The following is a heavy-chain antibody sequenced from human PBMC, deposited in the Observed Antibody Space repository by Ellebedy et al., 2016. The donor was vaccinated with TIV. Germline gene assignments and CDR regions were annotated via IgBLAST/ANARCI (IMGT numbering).Heavy chain of an antibody. J-gene: IGHJ5*02. Sequence: MPGGSLRLSCAVYGGSFSGYYWSWIRQPPGKGLEWIGEINHSGSTNYNPSLKSRVTISVDTSKNQFSLKLSSVTAADTAVYYCARVGWLRSNWFDPWGQGTLVTVSS. V-gene: IGHV4-34*01. CDR1: GGSFSGYY. CDR2: INHSGST. CDR3: ARVGWLRSNWFDP. D-gene: IGHD5-12*01.